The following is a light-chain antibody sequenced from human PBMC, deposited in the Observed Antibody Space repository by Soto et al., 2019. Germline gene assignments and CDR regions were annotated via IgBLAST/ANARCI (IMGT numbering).Light chain of an antibody. V-gene: IGKV3-11*01. CDR2: DAS. Sequence: EIVLTQSPATLSLSSGERATLSCRASHSVNSFLAWYQQEPGQAPRLLIYDASNRATGIPARFSGSGSGTDFTLTISSLEPEDFAIYYCQHRTSWPPAITFGQGTRLEIK. CDR3: QHRTSWPPAIT. CDR1: HSVNSF. J-gene: IGKJ5*01.